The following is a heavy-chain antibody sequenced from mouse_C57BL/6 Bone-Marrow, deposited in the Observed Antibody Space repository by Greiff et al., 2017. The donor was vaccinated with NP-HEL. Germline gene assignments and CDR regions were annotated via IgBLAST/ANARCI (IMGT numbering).Heavy chain of an antibody. CDR1: GYTFTSYW. CDR3: ARLGGYGGSSAY. CDR2: IDPSDSET. J-gene: IGHJ3*01. V-gene: IGHV1-52*01. D-gene: IGHD2-2*01. Sequence: QVQLQQPGAELVRPGSSVKLSCKASGYTFTSYWMHWVKQRPIQGLEWIGNIDPSDSETHYNQKFKDKATLTVDKSSSTAYMQLSSLTSEDSAVYYCARLGGYGGSSAYWGQGTLVTVSA.